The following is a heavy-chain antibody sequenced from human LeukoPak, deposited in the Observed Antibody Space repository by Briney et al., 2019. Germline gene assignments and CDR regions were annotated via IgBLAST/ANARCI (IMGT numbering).Heavy chain of an antibody. J-gene: IGHJ4*02. Sequence: SETLSLTCNVSGYSISSGYYWGWIRQPPGKGLEWIGTIYHSGSTYYNPSLKSRVTISIDRSKNQFSLKLSSVTAADTAVYYCARRGDDGYNTYYFDYWGQGALVTVSS. D-gene: IGHD5-24*01. V-gene: IGHV4-38-2*02. CDR1: GYSISSGYY. CDR2: IYHSGST. CDR3: ARRGDDGYNTYYFDY.